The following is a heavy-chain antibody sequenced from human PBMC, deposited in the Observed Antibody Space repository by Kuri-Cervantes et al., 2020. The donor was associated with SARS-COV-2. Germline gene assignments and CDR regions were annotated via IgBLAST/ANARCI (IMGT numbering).Heavy chain of an antibody. J-gene: IGHJ5*02. V-gene: IGHV3-48*02. CDR2: ISSSSSTI. CDR1: GFTFSSYG. D-gene: IGHD2-15*01. Sequence: GESLKISCAASGFTFSSYGMNWVRQAPGKGLEWVSYISSSSSTIYYADSVKGRFTISRDNAKNSLYLQMNSLRDEDTAVYYCARVDCSGGSCYPQFDPWGQGTLVTVSS. CDR3: ARVDCSGGSCYPQFDP.